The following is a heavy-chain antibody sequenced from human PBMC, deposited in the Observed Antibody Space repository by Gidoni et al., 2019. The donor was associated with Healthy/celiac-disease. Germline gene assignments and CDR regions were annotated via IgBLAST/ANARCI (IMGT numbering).Heavy chain of an antibody. Sequence: EVQLVQSGAEVKKPGASLKISCKGSGYSFTSYWIGWVRQMPGKGLEWMGIIYPGDSDTRYSPSFQGQVTISADKSISTAYLQWSSLKASDTAMYYCARLRGGWYYYGSGSYYYFDYWGQGTLVTVSS. CDR3: ARLRGGWYYYGSGSYYYFDY. CDR2: IYPGDSDT. J-gene: IGHJ4*02. V-gene: IGHV5-51*01. CDR1: GYSFTSYW. D-gene: IGHD3-10*01.